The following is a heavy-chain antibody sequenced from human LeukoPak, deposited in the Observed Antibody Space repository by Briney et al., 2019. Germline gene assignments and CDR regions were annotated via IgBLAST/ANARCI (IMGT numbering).Heavy chain of an antibody. Sequence: GRSLRLSCAASGFTFSSYGMHWVRQAPGKGPEWVAVIWYDGSNKYYADSVKGRFTISRDNSKNTLYLQMNSLRVEDTAVYYCAREGSRAYGDYDYWGQGTLVTVSS. J-gene: IGHJ4*02. V-gene: IGHV3-33*01. CDR3: AREGSRAYGDYDY. CDR2: IWYDGSNK. CDR1: GFTFSSYG. D-gene: IGHD4-17*01.